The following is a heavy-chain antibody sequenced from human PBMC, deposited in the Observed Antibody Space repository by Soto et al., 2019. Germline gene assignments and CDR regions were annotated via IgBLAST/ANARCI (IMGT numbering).Heavy chain of an antibody. J-gene: IGHJ5*02. CDR2: IYHSGST. D-gene: IGHD2-15*01. Sequence: QLQLQESGSGLVKPSQTLSLTCAVSGGSISSGGYSWSWIRQPPGKGLEWIGYIYHSGSTYYNPSRKSRVTISVDRSKNQFSLKLSSVTAADTAVYYCARDEGYCSGGSCYSPWGQGTLVTVSS. V-gene: IGHV4-30-2*01. CDR3: ARDEGYCSGGSCYSP. CDR1: GGSISSGGYS.